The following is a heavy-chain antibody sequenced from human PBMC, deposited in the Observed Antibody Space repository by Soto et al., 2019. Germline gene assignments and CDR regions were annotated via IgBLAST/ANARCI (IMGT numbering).Heavy chain of an antibody. D-gene: IGHD3-22*01. CDR2: IIPIFGTA. J-gene: IGHJ4*02. Sequence: SVKVSCKASGGTFSSYAISWVRQAPGQGLEWMGGIIPIFGTANYAQKFQGRVTITADESTSTAYMELSSLRSEDTAVYYCARGIRVAHYDSSGYYPPDYWGQGTLVTVSS. V-gene: IGHV1-69*13. CDR3: ARGIRVAHYDSSGYYPPDY. CDR1: GGTFSSYA.